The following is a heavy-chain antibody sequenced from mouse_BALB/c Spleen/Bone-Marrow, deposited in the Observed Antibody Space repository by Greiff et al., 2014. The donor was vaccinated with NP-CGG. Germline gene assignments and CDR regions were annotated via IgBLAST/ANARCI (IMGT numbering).Heavy chain of an antibody. D-gene: IGHD3-3*01. J-gene: IGHJ2*01. Sequence: QVQLQQSGSVLARPGASVKLSCKASGYTFTSSWMHWAKQRPGQGLEWIGEVHPNSCNTNYNEKFKGKATLTVDTSSSIAYVDLSSLTSEDSAVYYCARHHSYGWYFDYWGQGTTLTVSS. CDR3: ARHHSYGWYFDY. V-gene: IGHV1S130*01. CDR2: VHPNSCNT. CDR1: GYTFTSSW.